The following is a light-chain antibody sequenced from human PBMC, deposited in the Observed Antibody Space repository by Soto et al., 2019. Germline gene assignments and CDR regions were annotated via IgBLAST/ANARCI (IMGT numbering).Light chain of an antibody. V-gene: IGLV2-8*01. Sequence: QSALTQPPSASGSPGQSVTISCTGTSSDIGAYIYVSWYQQHPGKAPKLMISEVSRRPSGVPERFSGSKSGNTASLTVSGLQADDEPNYYCSSYAGSNNFVFGTGTKVTVL. CDR2: EVS. CDR3: SSYAGSNNFV. CDR1: SSDIGAYIY. J-gene: IGLJ1*01.